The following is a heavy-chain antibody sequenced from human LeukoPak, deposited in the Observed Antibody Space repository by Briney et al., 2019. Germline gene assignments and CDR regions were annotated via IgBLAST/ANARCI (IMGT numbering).Heavy chain of an antibody. D-gene: IGHD3-10*01. CDR1: GGSISSCY. CDR2: IYYSGST. J-gene: IGHJ4*02. V-gene: IGHV4-59*01. Sequence: PSETLSLTCTVSGGSISSCYWSWIRQPPGKGLEWIGYIYYSGSTNYNPSLKSRVTISVDTSKNQFSLKLSSVTAADTAVYYCARGGSYGSGSYYKMPNFDYWGQGTLVTVSS. CDR3: ARGGSYGSGSYYKMPNFDY.